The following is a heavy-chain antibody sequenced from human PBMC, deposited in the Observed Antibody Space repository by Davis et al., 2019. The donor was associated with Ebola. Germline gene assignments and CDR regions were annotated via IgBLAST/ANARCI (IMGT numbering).Heavy chain of an antibody. V-gene: IGHV3-23*01. Sequence: PGGSLRLSCAASGFTFSSYAMSWVRQAPGKGLEWVSAISGSGGSTYYADSVKGRFTISRDNAKNSLYLQMNSLRDEDTAVYYCATFNRNWFDPWGQGTLVTVSS. CDR1: GFTFSSYA. CDR2: ISGSGGST. CDR3: ATFNRNWFDP. J-gene: IGHJ5*02. D-gene: IGHD1-14*01.